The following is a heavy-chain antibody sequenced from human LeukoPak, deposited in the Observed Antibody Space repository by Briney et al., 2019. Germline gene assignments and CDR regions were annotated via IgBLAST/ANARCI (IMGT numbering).Heavy chain of an antibody. Sequence: GGSLRLSCAASGFTFDDYAMHWVRQAPGKGLEWVSGISWNSGSIGYADSVKGRFTISRDNAKNSVYLQMNSLRAEDTAIYNCARIGYSSSSLDLWGRGTLVTVSS. D-gene: IGHD6-6*01. J-gene: IGHJ4*02. CDR1: GFTFDDYA. CDR2: ISWNSGSI. CDR3: ARIGYSSSSLDL. V-gene: IGHV3-9*01.